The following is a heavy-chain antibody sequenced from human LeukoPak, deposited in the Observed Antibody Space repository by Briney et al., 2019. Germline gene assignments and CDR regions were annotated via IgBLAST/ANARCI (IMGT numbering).Heavy chain of an antibody. CDR1: GFTFSSYA. CDR3: ARPRSSTSCYDY. Sequence: GGSLRLSCAASGFTFSSYAMSWVRQAPGKGLEWVSAISGSGGSTYYADSVKGRFTISRDNAKNSLYLQMNSLRAEDTAVYYCARPRSSTSCYDYWGQGTLVTVSS. CDR2: ISGSGGST. D-gene: IGHD2-2*01. J-gene: IGHJ4*02. V-gene: IGHV3-23*01.